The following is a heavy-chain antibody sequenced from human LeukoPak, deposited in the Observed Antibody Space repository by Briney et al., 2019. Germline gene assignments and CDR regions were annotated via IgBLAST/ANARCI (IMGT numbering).Heavy chain of an antibody. CDR3: ARSDYYDSSGYFDY. CDR2: ISAYNGNT. CDR1: GYTFTSYG. V-gene: IGHV1-18*01. J-gene: IGHJ4*02. Sequence: GASVKVSCKASGYTFTSYGISWVRQAPGQGLEWMGWISAYNGNTNYAQKLQGGVTMTTDTSTSTAYMELRSLRSEDTAVYYCARSDYYDSSGYFDYWGQGTLVTVSS. D-gene: IGHD3-22*01.